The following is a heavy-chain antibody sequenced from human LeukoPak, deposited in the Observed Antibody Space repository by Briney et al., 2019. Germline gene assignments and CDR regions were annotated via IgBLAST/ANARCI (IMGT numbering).Heavy chain of an antibody. CDR2: IGTAGDT. Sequence: GGSLRLSCAASGFTFSSYDMHWVRQATGKGLEWVSAIGTAGDTYYPGSVKGRFTISRDNAKNSLYLQKNSLRAEDTAVYYCARRVVITNYFDYWGQGTLVTVSS. V-gene: IGHV3-13*01. D-gene: IGHD3-22*01. J-gene: IGHJ4*02. CDR3: ARRVVITNYFDY. CDR1: GFTFSSYD.